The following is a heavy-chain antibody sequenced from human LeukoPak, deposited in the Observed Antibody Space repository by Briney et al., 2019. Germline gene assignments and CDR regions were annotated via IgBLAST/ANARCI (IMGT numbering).Heavy chain of an antibody. D-gene: IGHD6-6*01. V-gene: IGHV3-48*03. J-gene: IGHJ6*03. Sequence: GGSLRLSCAASGFTFSSYEMNWVRQAPGKGLEWVSYISSSGSTIYYADSVKGRFTISRDNAKNSLCLQMNSLRAEDTAVYYCARRGSSVSGYYYYYYMDVWGKGTTVTVSS. CDR3: ARRGSSVSGYYYYYYMDV. CDR1: GFTFSSYE. CDR2: ISSSGSTI.